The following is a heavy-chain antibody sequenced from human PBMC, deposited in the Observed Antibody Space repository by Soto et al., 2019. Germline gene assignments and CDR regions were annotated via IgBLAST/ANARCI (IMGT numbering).Heavy chain of an antibody. D-gene: IGHD6-13*01. V-gene: IGHV4-30-2*01. CDR3: ASSHAGAHIAAAVH. J-gene: IGHJ4*02. CDR2: IYHSGST. CDR1: GGSISSGGYS. Sequence: SATLSLTCAVSGGSISSGGYSWSWIRQPPGRGLEWIGYIYHSGSTYYNPSLKSRVTISVDRSKNQFSLKLSSVTAADTSVYYCASSHAGAHIAAAVHWGQGTLVTVSS.